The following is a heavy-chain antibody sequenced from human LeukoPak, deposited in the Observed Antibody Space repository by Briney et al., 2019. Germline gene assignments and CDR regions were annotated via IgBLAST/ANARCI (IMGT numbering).Heavy chain of an antibody. J-gene: IGHJ4*02. V-gene: IGHV3-23*01. Sequence: GGSLRLSCAASGFTFSSYAMSWVRLAPGKGLEWVSAISGSGGSTYYVDSVKGRFTISRDNSKNTLYLQMNSLRAEDTAVYYCATLVGIRGVMFPASYYFNYWGQGTLVTVSS. CDR1: GFTFSSYA. D-gene: IGHD3-10*01. CDR2: ISGSGGST. CDR3: ATLVGIRGVMFPASYYFNY.